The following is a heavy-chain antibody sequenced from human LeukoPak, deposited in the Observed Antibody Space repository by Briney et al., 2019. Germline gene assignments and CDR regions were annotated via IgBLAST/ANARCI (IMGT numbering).Heavy chain of an antibody. Sequence: GGSLRLSCAASGFTFSSYAMTWVRQAPGKGLKWVSGISGSGDSTYYADSVKGRSTISRDNSKNTLYLQMNSLRAEDTAVYYCAIRPVVPAASGDYWGQGTLVTVSS. D-gene: IGHD2-2*01. CDR2: ISGSGDST. J-gene: IGHJ4*02. CDR1: GFTFSSYA. V-gene: IGHV3-23*01. CDR3: AIRPVVPAASGDY.